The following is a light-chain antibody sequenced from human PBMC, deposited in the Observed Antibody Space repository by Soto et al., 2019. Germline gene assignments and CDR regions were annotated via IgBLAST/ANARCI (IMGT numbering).Light chain of an antibody. V-gene: IGLV1-47*01. CDR3: AAWDDSLSGRV. J-gene: IGLJ2*01. CDR1: WSNIGKNY. CDR2: TND. Sequence: QAVVTQPPSASGTPGQRVTISCSGIWSNIGKNYFYWYQHRPGTAPKLLIHTNDQRPSGVPDRFSGSKSGSSASLAISGLRAEDEADYYCAAWDDSLSGRVFGGGTKLTVL.